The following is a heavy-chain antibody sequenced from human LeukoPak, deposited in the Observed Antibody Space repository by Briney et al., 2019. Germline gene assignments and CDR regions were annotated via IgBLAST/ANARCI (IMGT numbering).Heavy chain of an antibody. Sequence: SVKVSCKASGGTFSSYAISWVRQAPGQGLEWMGGIIPIFGTANYAQKFQGRVTITTDESTSTAYMELRSLRSDDTAVYYCARQRGTYGSGSYSAFDIWGQGTMVTVSS. V-gene: IGHV1-69*05. D-gene: IGHD3-10*01. CDR1: GGTFSSYA. CDR2: IIPIFGTA. J-gene: IGHJ3*02. CDR3: ARQRGTYGSGSYSAFDI.